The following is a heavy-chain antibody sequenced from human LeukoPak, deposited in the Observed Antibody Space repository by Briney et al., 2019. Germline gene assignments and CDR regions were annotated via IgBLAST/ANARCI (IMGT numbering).Heavy chain of an antibody. D-gene: IGHD6-13*01. CDR1: GGSISSGGYY. Sequence: SETLSLTCTVSGGSISSGGYYWSWIRQHPGKGLEWIGYIYYSGSTYYNPSLKSRVTISVDTSKNQFSLKLSSVTAADTAVYYCARRCEQQHDKYNWFDPWGQGTLVTVSS. CDR2: IYYSGST. J-gene: IGHJ5*02. V-gene: IGHV4-31*03. CDR3: ARRCEQQHDKYNWFDP.